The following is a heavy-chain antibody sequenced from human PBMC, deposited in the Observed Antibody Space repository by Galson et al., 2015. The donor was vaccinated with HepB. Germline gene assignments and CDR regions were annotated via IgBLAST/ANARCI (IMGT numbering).Heavy chain of an antibody. V-gene: IGHV4-39*01. CDR1: GGSIRSGNYY. Sequence: ETLSLTCTVSGGSIRSGNYYWDWIRQASGKGLEWIGSIHYSGSTYYSPSLKSRVTISVDTSKNQFSLTLNSVTAADTTVYYCARHGRTNADWFDPWGQGTLVTVSS. CDR2: IHYSGST. J-gene: IGHJ5*02. D-gene: IGHD2-8*01. CDR3: ARHGRTNADWFDP.